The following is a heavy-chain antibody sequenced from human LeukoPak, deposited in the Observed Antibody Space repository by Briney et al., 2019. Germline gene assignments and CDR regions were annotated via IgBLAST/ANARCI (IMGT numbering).Heavy chain of an antibody. Sequence: GGSLRLSCAASGFTFSSYAMSWVRQAPGKGLEWVSAVSGSGGSTFYADSVKGRFTISRDNSKNTLYLQMNSLRAEDTAVYYCAKDSTASSASWYFDYWGQGTVVTVSS. CDR1: GFTFSSYA. V-gene: IGHV3-23*01. D-gene: IGHD6-13*01. CDR3: AKDSTASSASWYFDY. J-gene: IGHJ4*02. CDR2: VSGSGGST.